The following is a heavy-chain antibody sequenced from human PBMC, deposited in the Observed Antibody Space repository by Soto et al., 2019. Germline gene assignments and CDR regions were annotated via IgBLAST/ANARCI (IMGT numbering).Heavy chain of an antibody. V-gene: IGHV4-4*07. CDR3: AREGSYSAYNFAHGIQLWSFDF. CDR2: IFSSGST. D-gene: IGHD5-12*01. CDR1: GGSINTFY. Sequence: PSETLSLTCTVSGGSINTFYLSWVRQPAGKGLEWIGRIFSSGSTSFNPSLESRVAMSVDTSKNHFSLNLSSVTAADMAVYYCAREGSYSAYNFAHGIQLWSFDFWGQGALVTV. J-gene: IGHJ4*02.